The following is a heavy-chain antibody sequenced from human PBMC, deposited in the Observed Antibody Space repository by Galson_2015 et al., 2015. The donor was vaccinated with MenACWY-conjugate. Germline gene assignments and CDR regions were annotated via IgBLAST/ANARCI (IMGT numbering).Heavy chain of an antibody. CDR3: ARGRRRGYSYGCSFDY. D-gene: IGHD5-18*01. J-gene: IGHJ4*02. V-gene: IGHV4-34*01. CDR2: INHSGST. CDR1: GGSFSGYY. Sequence: SETLSLTCAVYGGSFSGYYWSWIRQPPGKGLEWIGEINHSGSTNYNPSLKSRVTISVDTPKNQFSLKLSSVTAADTAVYYCARGRRRGYSYGCSFDYWGQGTLVTVSS.